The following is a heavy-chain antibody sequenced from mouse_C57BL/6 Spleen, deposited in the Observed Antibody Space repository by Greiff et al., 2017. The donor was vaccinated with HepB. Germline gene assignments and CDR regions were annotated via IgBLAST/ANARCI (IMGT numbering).Heavy chain of an antibody. CDR3: AREDYFYWYFDV. V-gene: IGHV1-82*01. J-gene: IGHJ1*03. CDR1: GYAFSSSW. CDR2: IYPGDGDT. Sequence: VQLQQSGPELVKPGASVKISCKASGYAFSSSWMNWVKQRPGKGLEWIGRIYPGDGDTNYNGKLKGKATLTADKSSSTAYMQLSSLTSEDSAVYFCAREDYFYWYFDVWGTGTTVTVSS. D-gene: IGHD2-13*01.